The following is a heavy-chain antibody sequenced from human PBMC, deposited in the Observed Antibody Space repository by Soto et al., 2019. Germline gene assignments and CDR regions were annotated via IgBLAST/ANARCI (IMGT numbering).Heavy chain of an antibody. D-gene: IGHD3-9*01. CDR3: ARVVNYDILTGYYRGMEPDV. Sequence: SETLSLTCTVSGGSISSGGYYWSWIRQHPGKGLEWIGYIYYSGSTYYNPSLKSRVTISVDTSKNQFSLKLSSVTAADTAVYYCARVVNYDILTGYYRGMEPDVWGQGTTVTVSS. CDR1: GGSISSGGYY. V-gene: IGHV4-31*03. J-gene: IGHJ6*02. CDR2: IYYSGST.